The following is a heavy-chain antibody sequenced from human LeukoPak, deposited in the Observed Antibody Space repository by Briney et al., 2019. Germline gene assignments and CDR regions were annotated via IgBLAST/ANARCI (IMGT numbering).Heavy chain of an antibody. CDR3: ARDDGYDLVDY. Sequence: PSETLSLTCTVSGGSISSGDYYWSWIRQPPGKGLEWIGYIYYSGGTYYNPSLKSRVTISVDTSKNQFSLKLTSVSAADTAVYYCARDDGYDLVDYWGQGTLVTVSS. D-gene: IGHD5-12*01. V-gene: IGHV4-30-4*08. CDR1: GGSISSGDYY. CDR2: IYYSGGT. J-gene: IGHJ4*02.